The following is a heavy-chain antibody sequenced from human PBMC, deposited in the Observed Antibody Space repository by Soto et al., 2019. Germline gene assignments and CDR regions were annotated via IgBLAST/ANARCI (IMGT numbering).Heavy chain of an antibody. V-gene: IGHV4-34*01. CDR3: ARARKGVGRGYYYGMDV. CDR1: GCPFSGYY. Sequence: SETLSLTCAVHGCPFSGYYWSWFCQPPGKGLEWIGEINHSGSTNYNPSLKSRVTISVDTSKNQFSLKLSAGTAADTAVYYCARARKGVGRGYYYGMDVWGQGTTVT. D-gene: IGHD3-10*01. CDR2: INHSGST. J-gene: IGHJ6*02.